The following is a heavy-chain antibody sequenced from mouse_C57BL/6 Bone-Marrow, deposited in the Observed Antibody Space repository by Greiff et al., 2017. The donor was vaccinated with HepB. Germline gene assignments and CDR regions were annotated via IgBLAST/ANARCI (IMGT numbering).Heavy chain of an antibody. Sequence: EVKVVESGPGLAKPSQSLSLTCSATGYSFTSDYWNWIRKFPGNKLEYIGYISYSGSTNYNPSLNSRISITRGTSKNQYYLQLSTVTTEDTATYYCARSYYYGRSYDAMDYWGQGTSVTVSS. D-gene: IGHD1-1*01. V-gene: IGHV3-8*01. CDR2: ISYSGST. J-gene: IGHJ4*01. CDR1: GYSFTSDY. CDR3: ARSYYYGRSYDAMDY.